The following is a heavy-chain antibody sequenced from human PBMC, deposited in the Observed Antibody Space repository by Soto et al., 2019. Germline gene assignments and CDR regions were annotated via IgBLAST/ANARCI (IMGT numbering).Heavy chain of an antibody. CDR3: ATWGPKERGYSYGRVDD. D-gene: IGHD5-18*01. Sequence: ASVKVSCKVSGYTLTELSMHWVRQAPGKGLEWMGGFDPEDGETIYAQKFQGRVTMTEDTSTDTAYMELSSLRSEDTAVYYCATWGPKERGYSYGRVDDGGQGTLVTVSS. CDR1: GYTLTELS. V-gene: IGHV1-24*01. CDR2: FDPEDGET. J-gene: IGHJ4*02.